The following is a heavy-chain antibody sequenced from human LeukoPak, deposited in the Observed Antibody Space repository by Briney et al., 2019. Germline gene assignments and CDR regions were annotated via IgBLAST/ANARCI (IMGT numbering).Heavy chain of an antibody. CDR2: IYHSGST. CDR1: GESFSNDY. V-gene: IGHV4-34*01. Sequence: SETLSLTCAVYGESFSNDYWNWIRQTPGKGLEWIGEIYHSGSTDYNPSLKSRVTISIDTSKNHFSLKLSSVTAADTAVYYCARGGAVNAFDIWGQGTRVTVSS. D-gene: IGHD6-19*01. CDR3: ARGGAVNAFDI. J-gene: IGHJ3*02.